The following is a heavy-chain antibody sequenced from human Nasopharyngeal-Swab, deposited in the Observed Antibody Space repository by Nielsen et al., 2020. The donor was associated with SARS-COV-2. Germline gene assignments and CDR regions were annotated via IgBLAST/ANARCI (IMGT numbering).Heavy chain of an antibody. CDR2: IYYSGTT. J-gene: IGHJ6*02. D-gene: IGHD1-26*01. Sequence: SETLSLTCTVSGGSITSSNYFWGWIRQPPGKGLEWIGSIYYSGTTNYNPSLETRVTISVDTSKSQFSLKLSSVTAADTAVYYCAGEWREYSGTYWAYYYYGMDVWGQGTTVTVSS. V-gene: IGHV4-39*02. CDR3: AGEWREYSGTYWAYYYYGMDV. CDR1: GGSITSSNYF.